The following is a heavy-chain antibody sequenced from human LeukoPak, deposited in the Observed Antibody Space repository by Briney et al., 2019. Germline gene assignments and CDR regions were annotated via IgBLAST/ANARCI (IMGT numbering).Heavy chain of an antibody. V-gene: IGHV3-21*01. CDR3: ASTPNYDFWSGRTSV. J-gene: IGHJ4*02. CDR1: GFTFSSYS. Sequence: PGGSLRLSCAASGFTFSSYSINWVRQAPGKGLEWVSCVSSTSSFIYYADSVKGRFTISRDNAKNSLYLQMNSLRAEDTAVYYCASTPNYDFWSGRTSVWGQGTLVTVSS. CDR2: VSSTSSFI. D-gene: IGHD3-3*01.